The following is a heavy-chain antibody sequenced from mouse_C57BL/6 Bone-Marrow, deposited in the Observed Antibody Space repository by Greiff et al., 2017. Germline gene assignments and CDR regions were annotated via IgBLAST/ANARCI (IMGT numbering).Heavy chain of an antibody. CDR2: ISSGGSYT. V-gene: IGHV5-6*01. J-gene: IGHJ4*01. D-gene: IGHD2-5*01. CDR1: GFTFSSYG. CDR3: ARHEDYYSNYDYYAMDY. Sequence: EVQLQESGGDLVKPRGSLKLSCAASGFTFSSYGMSWVRQTPDKRLEWVATISSGGSYTYYPDSVKGRFTISRDNAKNTLYLQMSSLKSEDTAMYYCARHEDYYSNYDYYAMDYWGQGTSVTVSS.